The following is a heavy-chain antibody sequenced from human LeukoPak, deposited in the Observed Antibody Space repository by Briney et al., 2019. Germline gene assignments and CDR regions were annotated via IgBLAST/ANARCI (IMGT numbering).Heavy chain of an antibody. V-gene: IGHV1-46*01. CDR2: INPSGGST. J-gene: IGHJ4*02. CDR3: ARGLRILWFGEFAY. CDR1: GYTFTSYY. D-gene: IGHD3-10*01. Sequence: ASVKVSCKASGYTFTSYYMHWVRQAPGQGLEWMGIINPSGGSTSYAQKFQGRVTMTRNTSISTAYMELSSLRSEDTAMYYCARGLRILWFGEFAYWGQGTPVTVSS.